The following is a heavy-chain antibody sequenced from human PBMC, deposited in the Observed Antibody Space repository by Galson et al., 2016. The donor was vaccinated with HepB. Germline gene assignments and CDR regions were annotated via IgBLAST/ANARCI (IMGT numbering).Heavy chain of an antibody. J-gene: IGHJ4*02. CDR3: ARATKWELLGCYFDD. CDR1: GFTVNDNH. V-gene: IGHV3-66*01. D-gene: IGHD1-26*01. Sequence: SLRLSCAVSGFTVNDNHMAWVRQAPGKGLEWVSALYRSGTTYYAKSVKGRFIISRDNSRNTVSLQMNSLRAEDTAVYYCARATKWELLGCYFDDWGQGTLVTVSS. CDR2: LYRSGTT.